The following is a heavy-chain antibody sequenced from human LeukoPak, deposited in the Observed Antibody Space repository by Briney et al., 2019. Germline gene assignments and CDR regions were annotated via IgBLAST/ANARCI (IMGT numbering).Heavy chain of an antibody. CDR1: GGSISSYY. D-gene: IGHD1-26*01. J-gene: IGHJ4*02. CDR2: IYYSGTT. CDR3: ARHGGSYFYY. V-gene: IGHV4-59*08. Sequence: SETLSLTCTVSGGSISSYYWSWIRQAPGKGLEWIGYIYYSGTTKYNPSLMGRVSISVDTSKNQFSLRLSSVAAADTAVYYCARHGGSYFYYWGQGTLVTVSS.